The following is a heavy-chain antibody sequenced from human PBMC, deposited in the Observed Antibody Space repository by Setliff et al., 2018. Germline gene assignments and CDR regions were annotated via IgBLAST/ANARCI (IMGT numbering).Heavy chain of an antibody. CDR3: ARVRPLGGYYSEVWRGARRGNWFDP. CDR1: GGSFSGYY. CDR2: INHSGST. Sequence: TSETLSLTCAVYGGSFSGYYWSWIRQPPGKGLEWIGEINHSGSTNCNPSLKSRVTISVDTSKNQFSLKLSSVTAADTAVYYCARVRPLGGYYSEVWRGARRGNWFDPWGQGTLVTVSS. V-gene: IGHV4-34*01. J-gene: IGHJ5*02. D-gene: IGHD3-22*01.